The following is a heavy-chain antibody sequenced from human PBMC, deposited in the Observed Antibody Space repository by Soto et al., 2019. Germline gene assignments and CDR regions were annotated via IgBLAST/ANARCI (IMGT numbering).Heavy chain of an antibody. V-gene: IGHV3-23*01. J-gene: IGHJ4*02. D-gene: IGHD6-13*01. Sequence: GGSLRLSCAASGFTFSSYAMSWVRQAPGKGLEWVSAISGSGGSTYYADSVKGRFTISRDNSKNTLYLQMNSLRAEDTAVYYCAKDKSMEAAGTLTGDYWGQGTLVTVSS. CDR1: GFTFSSYA. CDR3: AKDKSMEAAGTLTGDY. CDR2: ISGSGGST.